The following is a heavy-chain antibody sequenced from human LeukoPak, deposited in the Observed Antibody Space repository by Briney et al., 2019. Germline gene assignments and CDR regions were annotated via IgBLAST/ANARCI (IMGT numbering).Heavy chain of an antibody. CDR3: ARPAHSGWSSWFDP. Sequence: GASVKVSCKASGYTFTGYYMHWVRQAPGQGLEWMGWINPNSGGTNYAQKFQGRVTMTRDTSISTAYMELSRLRSDDTAVYYCARPAHSGWSSWFDPRGQGTLVTVSS. CDR1: GYTFTGYY. V-gene: IGHV1-2*02. J-gene: IGHJ5*02. D-gene: IGHD6-19*01. CDR2: INPNSGGT.